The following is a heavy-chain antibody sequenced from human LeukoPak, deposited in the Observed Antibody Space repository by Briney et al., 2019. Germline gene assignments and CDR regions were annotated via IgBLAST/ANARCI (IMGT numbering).Heavy chain of an antibody. CDR1: GGSISSSNW. Sequence: SETLSLTCAVSGGSISSSNWWSWVHQPPGKGLEWIGEIYHSGSTNYNPSLKSRVTISVDKSKNQFSLKLSSVTAADTAVYYCARWGLPEGYYYYGMDVWGQGTTVTVSS. CDR2: IYHSGST. J-gene: IGHJ6*02. V-gene: IGHV4-4*02. D-gene: IGHD1-14*01. CDR3: ARWGLPEGYYYYGMDV.